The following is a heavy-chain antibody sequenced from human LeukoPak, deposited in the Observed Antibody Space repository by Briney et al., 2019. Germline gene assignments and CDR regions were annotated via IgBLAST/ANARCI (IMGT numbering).Heavy chain of an antibody. CDR2: INAGNGNT. CDR1: GYTFTSYA. V-gene: IGHV1-3*01. Sequence: ASVKVSCKASGYTFTSYAMHWVRQAPGQRLEWMGWINAGNGNTKYSQKFQGRVTITRDTSASTAYMELSSLRSEDTAVYYCARGRVGATFFDYWGQGTLVTVSS. J-gene: IGHJ4*02. CDR3: ARGRVGATFFDY. D-gene: IGHD1-26*01.